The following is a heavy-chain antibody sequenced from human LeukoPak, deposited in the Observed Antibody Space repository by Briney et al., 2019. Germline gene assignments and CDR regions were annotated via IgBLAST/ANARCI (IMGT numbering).Heavy chain of an antibody. CDR1: GYTFTNYG. V-gene: IGHV1-18*01. J-gene: IGHJ5*02. CDR3: ARSRQVSWFDP. D-gene: IGHD2-8*01. CDR2: ISTNNGNT. Sequence: ASVKVSCKTSGYTFTNYGNNWVRQAPGQGLEWMGWISTNNGNTNYAQKLQGRVTMTTDTSTSTAYMELRSLRSDDTAVYYCARSRQVSWFDPWGQGTLVTISS.